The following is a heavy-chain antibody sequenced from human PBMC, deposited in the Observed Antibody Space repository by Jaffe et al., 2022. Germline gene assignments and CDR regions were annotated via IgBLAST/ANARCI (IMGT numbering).Heavy chain of an antibody. CDR3: AVLRGTKRYFFDY. CDR2: IFDGGST. V-gene: IGHV3-66*02. Sequence: EVQLVESGGGFVQPGGSLRLSCEGSGFIVTTKYMTWVRQAPGMGLEWVATIFDGGSTYYSDPVEGRFTLSRDSSTNTLSLQMNSLRPEDTAVYYCAVLRGTKRYFFDYSGQGTLVTVSS. D-gene: IGHD3-16*01. J-gene: IGHJ4*02. CDR1: GFIVTTKY.